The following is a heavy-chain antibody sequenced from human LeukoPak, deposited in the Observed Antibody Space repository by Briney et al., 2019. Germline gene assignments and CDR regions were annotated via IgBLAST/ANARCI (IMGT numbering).Heavy chain of an antibody. CDR3: ATNSGWRFDY. Sequence: PGGSLRLSCAASGFTFSTYWMSWVRQAPGKGLEWVANIDEDGSEIYYVDSVKGRFTISRNNAKNSLYLQMNSLRAEDTAVYYCATNSGWRFDYWGQGTLVTVSS. CDR2: IDEDGSEI. CDR1: GFTFSTYW. J-gene: IGHJ4*02. D-gene: IGHD2-21*01. V-gene: IGHV3-7*02.